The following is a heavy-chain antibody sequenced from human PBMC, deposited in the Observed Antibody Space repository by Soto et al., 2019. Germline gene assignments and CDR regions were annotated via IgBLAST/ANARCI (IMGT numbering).Heavy chain of an antibody. D-gene: IGHD3-3*01. J-gene: IGHJ4*02. Sequence: ASVKVSCTASGYTFTSYGISWVRQAPGQGLEWMGWISAYNGNTNYAQKLQGRVTMTTDTSTCTAYMELRSLRSDDTAVYYCARDPSFHDFWSGYGDYWGQGTLVTVSS. CDR2: ISAYNGNT. V-gene: IGHV1-18*01. CDR3: ARDPSFHDFWSGYGDY. CDR1: GYTFTSYG.